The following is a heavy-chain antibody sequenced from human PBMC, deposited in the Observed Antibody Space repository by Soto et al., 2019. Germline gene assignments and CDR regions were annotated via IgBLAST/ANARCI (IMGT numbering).Heavy chain of an antibody. CDR2: IYYRGST. CDR3: ARDSHYCSGGSCYSLFDY. D-gene: IGHD2-15*01. V-gene: IGHV4-59*01. CDR1: GGSISSYY. Sequence: QVQLQESGPGLVKPSETLSLTCTVSGGSISSYYWSWIRQPPGKGLEWIGYIYYRGSTNYNPSLKSRVTISVDTSKNQFSLKLSSVTAADTAVYYCARDSHYCSGGSCYSLFDYWGQGTLVTVSS. J-gene: IGHJ4*02.